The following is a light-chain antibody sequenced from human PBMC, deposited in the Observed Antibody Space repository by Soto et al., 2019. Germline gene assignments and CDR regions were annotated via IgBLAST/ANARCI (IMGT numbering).Light chain of an antibody. CDR1: QSVSSN. J-gene: IGKJ1*01. CDR3: QQYNNWPPWT. Sequence: IVMTQSPATLSVSPVERATLSCRSSQSVSSNLAWYQQKPGQAPRLLIYGASTRATGIPARFSGSGSGTEFTLTISSLQSEDFAVYYCQQYNNWPPWTFRQGTKVDIK. V-gene: IGKV3-15*01. CDR2: GAS.